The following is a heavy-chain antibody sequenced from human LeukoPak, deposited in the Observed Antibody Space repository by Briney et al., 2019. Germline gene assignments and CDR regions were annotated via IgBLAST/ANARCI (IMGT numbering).Heavy chain of an antibody. Sequence: ASVKVSCKASGYTFANYGISWVRQAPGQGLEWVGWISVYNGDTNYAQKLQGRVTVTKDTSTNTGYMELRSLRSDDTAVYYCARDIPDYDFWSGHRWFDSWGQGTLVTVSS. D-gene: IGHD3-3*01. V-gene: IGHV1-18*01. CDR3: ARDIPDYDFWSGHRWFDS. CDR2: ISVYNGDT. J-gene: IGHJ5*01. CDR1: GYTFANYG.